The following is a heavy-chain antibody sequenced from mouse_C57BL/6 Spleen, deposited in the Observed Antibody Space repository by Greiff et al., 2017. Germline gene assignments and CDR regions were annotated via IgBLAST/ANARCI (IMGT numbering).Heavy chain of an antibody. Sequence: EVQLQESGPELVKPGASVKISCKASGYSFTDYNMNWVKQSNGKSLEWIGVINPNYGTTSYNQKFKGKATLTVYQSSSTAYMQLNSLTSEDSAVYYCAREKGIDSSGLYFDYWGQGTTLTVSS. CDR3: AREKGIDSSGLYFDY. V-gene: IGHV1-39*01. CDR2: INPNYGTT. J-gene: IGHJ2*01. D-gene: IGHD3-2*02. CDR1: GYSFTDYN.